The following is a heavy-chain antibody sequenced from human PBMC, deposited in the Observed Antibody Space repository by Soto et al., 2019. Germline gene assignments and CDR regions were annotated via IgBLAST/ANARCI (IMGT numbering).Heavy chain of an antibody. CDR1: GGSISSGGYS. CDR2: IYHSGST. Sequence: QLQLQESGSGLVKPSQTLSLTCAVSGGSISSGGYSWSWIRQPPGKGLEWIGYIYHSGSTYYNPSLKLRVTISVDRSKNQFSLKLSSVTAADTAVYYCARGPYNYDSSGYLNWFDPWGQGTLVTVSS. V-gene: IGHV4-30-2*01. D-gene: IGHD3-22*01. J-gene: IGHJ5*02. CDR3: ARGPYNYDSSGYLNWFDP.